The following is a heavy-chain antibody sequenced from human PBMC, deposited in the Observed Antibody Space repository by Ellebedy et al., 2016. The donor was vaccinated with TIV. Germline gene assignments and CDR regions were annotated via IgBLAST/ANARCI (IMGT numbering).Heavy chain of an antibody. V-gene: IGHV3-30*04. D-gene: IGHD3-22*01. CDR1: GVPFSSHA. Sequence: GESPKISCVDPGVPFSSHAMHWVRQAPGKGLEWVAIVSHAGRNDVYAESVKGRFIISRDNSKSTVFLQMNSLRLEDTAMYFCAREWFLHVFDLWGQGTLVTVSS. J-gene: IGHJ3*01. CDR2: VSHAGRND. CDR3: AREWFLHVFDL.